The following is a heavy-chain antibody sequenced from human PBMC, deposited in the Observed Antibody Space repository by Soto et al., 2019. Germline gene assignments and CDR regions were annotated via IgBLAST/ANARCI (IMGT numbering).Heavy chain of an antibody. J-gene: IGHJ4*02. D-gene: IGHD2-8*02. V-gene: IGHV1-69*02. CDR2: IIPILAVT. CDR3: AARYCSAATGFTPGAY. CDR1: GDTFNTYT. Sequence: QVQLVQSGAEVKKPGSSVKVSCKVSGDTFNTYTISWVRQAPGQGLEWMGRIIPILAVTTYSRKFQGRLSITAGESTSTAYMEVSSLRSEDTALYYCAARYCSAATGFTPGAYWGQGTLVAVSS.